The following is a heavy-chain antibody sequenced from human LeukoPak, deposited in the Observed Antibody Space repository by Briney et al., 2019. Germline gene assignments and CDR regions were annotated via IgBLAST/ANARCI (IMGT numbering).Heavy chain of an antibody. Sequence: SETLSLTCTVSGGSISSYYWSWIRQPPGKGLEWIGYIYYSGSTNYNPSLKSRVTISVDTSKNQFSLKLSSVTAADTAVYYCARVPALDSYYFDYWGQGTLVTVSS. CDR1: GGSISSYY. CDR2: IYYSGST. J-gene: IGHJ4*02. CDR3: ARVPALDSYYFDY. D-gene: IGHD2-2*01. V-gene: IGHV4-59*12.